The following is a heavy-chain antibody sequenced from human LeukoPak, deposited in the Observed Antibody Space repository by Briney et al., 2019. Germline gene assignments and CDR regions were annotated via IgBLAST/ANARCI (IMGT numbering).Heavy chain of an antibody. CDR3: AKDRYNEYSSSSGVNWFDP. CDR1: GFTFDDYA. V-gene: IGHV3-43*02. D-gene: IGHD6-6*01. J-gene: IGHJ5*02. Sequence: GGSLRLSCAASGFTFDDYAMHWVRHAPGKGLEWVSLISGDGGSTYYADSVKGRFTISRDNSKNSLYLQMNSLRTEDTALYYCAKDRYNEYSSSSGVNWFDPWGQGTLVTVSS. CDR2: ISGDGGST.